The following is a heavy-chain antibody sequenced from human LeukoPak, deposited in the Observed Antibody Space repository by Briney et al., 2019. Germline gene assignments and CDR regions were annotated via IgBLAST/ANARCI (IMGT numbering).Heavy chain of an antibody. D-gene: IGHD3-10*01. Sequence: SETLSLTCAVYGGSFSGYYWSWIRQPPGKGLEWIGEINHSGSTNYNPSLKSRVTILVDTSKNQFSLKLSSVTAADTAVYYCARHRRWFGELSSPFDYWGQGTLVTVSS. CDR3: ARHRRWFGELSSPFDY. CDR2: INHSGST. V-gene: IGHV4-34*01. CDR1: GGSFSGYY. J-gene: IGHJ4*02.